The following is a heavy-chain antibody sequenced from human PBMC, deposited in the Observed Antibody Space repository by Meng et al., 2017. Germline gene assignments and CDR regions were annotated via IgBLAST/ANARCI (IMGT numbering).Heavy chain of an antibody. J-gene: IGHJ3*02. Sequence: GGSLRLSCAASGFTFSSYAMSWVPQAPGKGLEWVSAISSSGGSTYYADPVKGRFTISRENSKNTLYLQMNSLRAEDTAVYYCPKMHDYGVLDAFDIWGQGTMVTVSS. CDR3: PKMHDYGVLDAFDI. V-gene: IGHV3-23*01. D-gene: IGHD4-17*01. CDR2: ISSSGGST. CDR1: GFTFSSYA.